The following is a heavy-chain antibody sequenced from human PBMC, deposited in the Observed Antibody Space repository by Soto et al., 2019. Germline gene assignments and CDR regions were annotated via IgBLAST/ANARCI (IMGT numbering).Heavy chain of an antibody. Sequence: GGSLRLSCVASGFTFTNYVMTWVRQAPGKGLECVSVISGSGGTAYYADSVKGRFTISRDNSNNRLYLQLNNLRAEDTAVYFCAKDLIRGDGYVDFDYWGQGTLVTVSS. D-gene: IGHD3-10*01. CDR3: AKDLIRGDGYVDFDY. CDR2: ISGSGGTA. V-gene: IGHV3-23*01. CDR1: GFTFTNYV. J-gene: IGHJ4*02.